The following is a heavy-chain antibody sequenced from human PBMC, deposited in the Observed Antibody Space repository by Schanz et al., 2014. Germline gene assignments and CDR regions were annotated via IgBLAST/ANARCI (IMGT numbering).Heavy chain of an antibody. V-gene: IGHV1-69*04. J-gene: IGHJ4*02. CDR3: ARIIDGDYLY. D-gene: IGHD4-17*01. CDR1: GATFNSYA. CDR2: IIPPLRQT. Sequence: QVRLVQSGAEVKKPGSSVKVSCKSSGATFNSYAFGWVRQAPGQGFEWVGSIIPPLRQTRYAQKFEERVIITADTSTTTVYMVLASLTSDDTAVYFCARIIDGDYLYWGQGTLVTVSS.